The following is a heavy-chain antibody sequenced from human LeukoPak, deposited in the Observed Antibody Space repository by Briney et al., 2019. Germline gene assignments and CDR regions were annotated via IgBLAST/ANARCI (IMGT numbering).Heavy chain of an antibody. CDR3: ARGRIQLWHLDY. J-gene: IGHJ4*02. Sequence: SETLSLTCTVSGGSISSYYWSWIRQPPGKGLEWIGYIYYSGSTNYNPSLKSRVTISVVTSKNQFSLKLSSVTAADTAVYYCARGRIQLWHLDYWGQGTLVTVSS. CDR1: GGSISSYY. D-gene: IGHD5-18*01. CDR2: IYYSGST. V-gene: IGHV4-59*01.